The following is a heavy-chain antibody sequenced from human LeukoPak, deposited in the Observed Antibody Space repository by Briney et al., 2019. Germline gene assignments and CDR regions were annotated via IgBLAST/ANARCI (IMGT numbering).Heavy chain of an antibody. CDR2: INPNSGGT. CDR3: ARWEVVAATRSWFDP. Sequence: ASVKVSCKASGYTFTGYYMHWVRQAPGQGLEWMGWINPNSGGTNYAQKFQGRVTMTRDMSISTAYMELSRLRSDDTAVYYCARWEVVAATRSWFDPWGQGTLVTVSS. CDR1: GYTFTGYY. J-gene: IGHJ5*02. D-gene: IGHD2-15*01. V-gene: IGHV1-2*02.